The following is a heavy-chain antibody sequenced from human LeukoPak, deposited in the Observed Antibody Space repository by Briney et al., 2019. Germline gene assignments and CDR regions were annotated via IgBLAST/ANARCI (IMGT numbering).Heavy chain of an antibody. D-gene: IGHD6-13*01. CDR1: GYTFTSYY. CDR3: ARDGPKIAAAGDY. J-gene: IGHJ4*02. Sequence: ASVKVSCKASGYTFTSYYMHWVRQAPGQGLEWMGIINPSGGSTSYAQKFQGRVTMTRDTSTSTVYVELSSLRSDDTAVYYCARDGPKIAAAGDYWGQGTLVTVSS. V-gene: IGHV1-46*01. CDR2: INPSGGST.